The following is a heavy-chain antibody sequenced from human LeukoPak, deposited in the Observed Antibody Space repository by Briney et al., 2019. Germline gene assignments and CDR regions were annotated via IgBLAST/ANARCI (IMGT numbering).Heavy chain of an antibody. CDR2: LYYSGNT. D-gene: IGHD2-15*01. CDR1: GASINTGDYC. CDR3: ARGQIVVVVADTTEWFDP. Sequence: SETLSLTCTVSGASINTGDYCWGWIHQPPGRGPEWIGILYYSGNTYYNPSLKSRVTMSIDTSKNQFSLNLNSVTAADTAMYYCARGQIVVVVADTTEWFDPWGQGTLVTVSS. J-gene: IGHJ5*02. V-gene: IGHV4-39*07.